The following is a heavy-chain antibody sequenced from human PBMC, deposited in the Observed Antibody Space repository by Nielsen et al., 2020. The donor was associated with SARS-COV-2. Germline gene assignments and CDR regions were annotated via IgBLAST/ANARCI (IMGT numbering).Heavy chain of an antibody. V-gene: IGHV3-7*01. D-gene: IGHD6-6*01. CDR3: ARDAAWGDSSSSY. CDR2: IRQDGSEK. Sequence: GESLKISCAASGFNFRSYWMSWVRQAPGKGLEWVANIRQDGSEKYYVDSVKGRFNISRDNAKNTLYLQMNSLRAEDTAVYYCARDAAWGDSSSSYWGQGTLVTVSS. J-gene: IGHJ4*02. CDR1: GFNFRSYW.